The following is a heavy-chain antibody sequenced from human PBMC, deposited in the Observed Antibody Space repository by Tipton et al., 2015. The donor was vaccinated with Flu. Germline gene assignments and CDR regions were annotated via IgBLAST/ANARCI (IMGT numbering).Heavy chain of an antibody. CDR3: AKVIPELVSGLDY. Sequence: SLRLSCAASGFIFSDYSMHWVRQAPGKGLEWVAVISHDGRDKFYADSVKGRFTISRDNSKNTVYLQMNSLTAEDTAVYYCAKVIPELVSGLDYWGQGTLVTVSS. CDR1: GFIFSDYS. V-gene: IGHV3-30-3*02. D-gene: IGHD5/OR15-5a*01. CDR2: ISHDGRDK. J-gene: IGHJ4*02.